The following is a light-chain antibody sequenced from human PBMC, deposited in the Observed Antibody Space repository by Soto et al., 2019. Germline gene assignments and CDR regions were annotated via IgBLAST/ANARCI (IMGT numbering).Light chain of an antibody. Sequence: QSALTQPASVSGSPGQSITISCTGTSSDIGGYNFVSWYQQHPGKAPKLMIYEVSSRPSGVSNRFSGSKSGNTASLTISGLQPEDEADYYCSSYTTSTTVVFGTGTKVTVL. CDR2: EVS. J-gene: IGLJ1*01. CDR3: SSYTTSTTVV. CDR1: SSDIGGYNF. V-gene: IGLV2-14*03.